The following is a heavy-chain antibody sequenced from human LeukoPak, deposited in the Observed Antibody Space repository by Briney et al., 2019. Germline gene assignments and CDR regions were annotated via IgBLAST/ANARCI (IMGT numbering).Heavy chain of an antibody. V-gene: IGHV3-21*01. CDR2: ISSSSSYI. J-gene: IGHJ4*02. Sequence: GGSLRLSCAASGFTFSSYSMNWVRQAPGKGLEWVSSISSSSSYIYYADSVKGRFTISRGNAKNSLYLQMNSLRAEDTAVYYCAREKTYSYGFDYWGQGILVTVSS. CDR1: GFTFSSYS. D-gene: IGHD5-18*01. CDR3: AREKTYSYGFDY.